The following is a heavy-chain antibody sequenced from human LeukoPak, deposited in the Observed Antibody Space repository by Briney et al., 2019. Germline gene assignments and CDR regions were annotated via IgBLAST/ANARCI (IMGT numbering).Heavy chain of an antibody. V-gene: IGHV1-8*01. J-gene: IGHJ4*02. CDR2: MNPNSGNT. CDR1: GYAFTSYD. CDR3: ARVVRIAARPLDY. D-gene: IGHD6-6*01. Sequence: ASVKVSCKASGYAFTSYDINWVRQATGQGLEWMGWMNPNSGNTGYAQRFQGRVTMTRNTSISTAYMELSSLRSEDTAVYYCARVVRIAARPLDYWGQGTLVTVSS.